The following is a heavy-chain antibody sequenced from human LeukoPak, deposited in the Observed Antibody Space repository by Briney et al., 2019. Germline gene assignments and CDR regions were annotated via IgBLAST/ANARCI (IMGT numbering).Heavy chain of an antibody. V-gene: IGHV4-59*01. CDR3: ARGKRADVIDY. CDR1: GGSISSYY. J-gene: IGHJ4*02. Sequence: SETLSLTCTVSGGSISSYYWSWVRQPPGKGLECVGYIYYSGSTNYNPSLKSRVTISVDTSKNQFSPKLSSVTAADTAVYYCARGKRADVIDYWGQGTLVTVSS. CDR2: IYYSGST.